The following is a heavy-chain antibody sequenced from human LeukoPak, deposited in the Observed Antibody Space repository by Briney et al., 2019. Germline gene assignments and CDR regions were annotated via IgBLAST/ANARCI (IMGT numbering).Heavy chain of an antibody. Sequence: GGSLRLSCAASGFTFSSYAMSWLRQAPGKGLEWASAISGSGGSTYYADSVKGRFTISRDNSKNTLYLQMNSLRAEDTAVYYCAKYYTYYDFWSGYLPLRTPSPYFDYWGQGTLVTVSS. J-gene: IGHJ4*02. D-gene: IGHD3-3*01. CDR3: AKYYTYYDFWSGYLPLRTPSPYFDY. V-gene: IGHV3-23*01. CDR1: GFTFSSYA. CDR2: ISGSGGST.